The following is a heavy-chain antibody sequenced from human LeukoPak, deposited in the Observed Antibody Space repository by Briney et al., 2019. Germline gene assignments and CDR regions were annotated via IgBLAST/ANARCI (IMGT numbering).Heavy chain of an antibody. CDR1: RFTFSTYW. Sequence: GGSLRLSCAASRFTFSTYWMHWVRQAPGKGLEWVSAISGSGGSTYYADSVKGRFTISRDNSKNTLYLQMNSLRAEDTAVYYCAKDLTIVATPNCFDYWGQGTLVTVSS. J-gene: IGHJ4*02. CDR3: AKDLTIVATPNCFDY. D-gene: IGHD5-12*01. CDR2: ISGSGGST. V-gene: IGHV3-23*01.